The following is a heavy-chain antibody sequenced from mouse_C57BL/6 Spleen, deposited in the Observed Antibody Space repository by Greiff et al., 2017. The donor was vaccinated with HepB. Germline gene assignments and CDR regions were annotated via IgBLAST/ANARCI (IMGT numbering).Heavy chain of an antibody. D-gene: IGHD2-4*01. CDR2: INPSSGYT. CDR3: AREGYYDYDRGAMDY. CDR1: GYTFTSYT. J-gene: IGHJ4*01. V-gene: IGHV1-4*01. Sequence: QVQLQQSGAELARPGASVKMSCKASGYTFTSYTMHWVKQRPGQGLEWIGYINPSSGYTKYNQKFKDKATLTADKSSSTACMQLSSLTSEDSAVYYCAREGYYDYDRGAMDYWGQGTSVTVSS.